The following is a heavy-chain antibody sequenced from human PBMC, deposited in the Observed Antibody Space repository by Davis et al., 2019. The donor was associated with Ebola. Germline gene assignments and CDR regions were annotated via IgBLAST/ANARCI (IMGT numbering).Heavy chain of an antibody. CDR3: ARAATPDYGDYYYYYGMDV. CDR2: IIWNTDIR. CDR1: GFTSPNHG. V-gene: IGHV3-9*02. Sequence: SLKISCAASGFTSPNHGMHWVRQVPGKGLEWVSGIIWNTDIRGYADSVKGRFTISRDNAKNSLYLQMNSLRDEDTAVYYCARAATPDYGDYYYYYGMDVWGQGTTVTVSS. D-gene: IGHD4-17*01. J-gene: IGHJ6*02.